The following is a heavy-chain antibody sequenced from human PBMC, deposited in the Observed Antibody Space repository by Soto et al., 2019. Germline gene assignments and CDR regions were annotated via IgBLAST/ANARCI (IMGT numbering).Heavy chain of an antibody. Sequence: EVQMLESGGGLVQPGGSLRLSCAASGFTFSSYAMSWVRQAPGKGLEWVSATSGSGGSTYYADSVKGRFTISRDNSKNMLYLQMNSLRAENTAVYYCAKDQDSSGYPGCFQHWGQGTLVTVSS. V-gene: IGHV3-23*01. CDR1: GFTFSSYA. D-gene: IGHD3-22*01. CDR3: AKDQDSSGYPGCFQH. J-gene: IGHJ1*01. CDR2: TSGSGGST.